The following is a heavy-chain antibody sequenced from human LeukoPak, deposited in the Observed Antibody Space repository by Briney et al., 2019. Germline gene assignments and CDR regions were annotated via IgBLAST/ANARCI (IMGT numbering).Heavy chain of an antibody. CDR1: GFTFSSYG. J-gene: IGHJ4*02. CDR3: ARAIFSRGWYLVDY. V-gene: IGHV3-30*02. CDR2: IRYDGSNK. D-gene: IGHD6-19*01. Sequence: GGSLRLSCAASGFTFSSYGMHWARQAPGKGLEWVAFIRYDGSNKYYADSVKGRFTISRDNAKNSLYLQMNSLRAEDTAVYYCARAIFSRGWYLVDYWGQGTLVTVSS.